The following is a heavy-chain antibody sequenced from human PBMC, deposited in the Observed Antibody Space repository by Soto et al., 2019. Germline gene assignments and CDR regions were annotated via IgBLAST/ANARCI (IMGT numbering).Heavy chain of an antibody. D-gene: IGHD5-12*01. V-gene: IGHV3-23*01. CDR3: AKDSFINLRGYDSY. Sequence: GWALRLSCAASEFTLSTYAMIWVRQAPEKGLGWVSAISGSGDSTYYADSVNSLFTISTDNSKNTLYLQMSSLRAEDTAISYCAKDSFINLRGYDSYWGQGTLVTVSS. J-gene: IGHJ4*02. CDR2: ISGSGDST. CDR1: EFTLSTYA.